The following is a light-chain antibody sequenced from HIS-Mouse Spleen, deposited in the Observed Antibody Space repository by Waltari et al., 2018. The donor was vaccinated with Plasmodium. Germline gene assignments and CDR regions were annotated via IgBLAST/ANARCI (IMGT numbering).Light chain of an antibody. Sequence: EIVLTQSPGTLSLSPGDRATLSGRASQSVSSSYLAWYQQKPGQAPRLLIYGASSRATGIPDRFSGSGSGTDFTLTISRLEPEDFAVYYCQQYGSSGTFGQGTKVEIK. V-gene: IGKV3-20*01. CDR2: GAS. CDR3: QQYGSSGT. CDR1: QSVSSSY. J-gene: IGKJ1*01.